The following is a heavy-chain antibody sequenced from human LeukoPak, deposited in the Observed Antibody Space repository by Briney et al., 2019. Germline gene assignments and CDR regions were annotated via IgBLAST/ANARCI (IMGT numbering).Heavy chain of an antibody. CDR3: ARDAPPLRFLEWPIGVDY. CDR1: QFTFSSYG. CDR2: IWYDGSNK. D-gene: IGHD3-3*01. J-gene: IGHJ4*02. V-gene: IGHV3-33*01. Sequence: PGGSLRLSCAASQFTFSSYGMHWVRQAPGKGLEWVAVIWYDGSNKYSADSVRGRFTISRDNSKNTLYLQMNSLRAEDTAVYYCARDAPPLRFLEWPIGVDYWGQGTLVTVSS.